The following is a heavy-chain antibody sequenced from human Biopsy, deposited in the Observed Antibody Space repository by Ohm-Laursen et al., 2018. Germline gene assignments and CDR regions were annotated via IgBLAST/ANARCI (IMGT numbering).Heavy chain of an antibody. D-gene: IGHD3-9*01. Sequence: ASVKVSCKFSGGSFRNYAISWVRQAPGQGLEWMGGIVTFFGTVKYAQRFQGRLTISTDRSTDTAYMELSSLTSEDTAVFYCASQTPRNPDILTGAFHCYMAVWGQGTTVTVSS. CDR2: IVTFFGTV. J-gene: IGHJ6*03. CDR1: GGSFRNYA. V-gene: IGHV1-69*05. CDR3: ASQTPRNPDILTGAFHCYMAV.